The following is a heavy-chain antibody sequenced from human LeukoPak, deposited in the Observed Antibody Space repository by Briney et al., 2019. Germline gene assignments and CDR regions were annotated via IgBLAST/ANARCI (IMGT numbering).Heavy chain of an antibody. CDR1: GFTFSSYA. Sequence: GGSLRLSCAASGFTFSSYAMSWVRQAPGKGLEWVSGISGSGGSTYYADSVKGRFTITRDKSKNTLYLQMNSLRAEDTAVYYCAHSGYDHPYYFDYWGQGTLVTVSP. V-gene: IGHV3-23*01. CDR3: AHSGYDHPYYFDY. J-gene: IGHJ4*02. CDR2: ISGSGGST. D-gene: IGHD5-12*01.